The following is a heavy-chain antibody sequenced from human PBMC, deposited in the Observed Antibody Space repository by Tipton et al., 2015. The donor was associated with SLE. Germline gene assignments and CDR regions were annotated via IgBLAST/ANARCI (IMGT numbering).Heavy chain of an antibody. J-gene: IGHJ6*02. CDR2: IYVSGTT. D-gene: IGHD2-15*01. V-gene: IGHV4-4*07. CDR1: GASIKSYD. Sequence: GASIKSYDWSWIRQSAGKGLEWIGRIYVSGTTNNNPSLKSRVTMSVDTAKNQFSLKLSSVTAADTAVYFCARDCSGGSCFFGMDVWGQGTTVTVSS. CDR3: ARDCSGGSCFFGMDV.